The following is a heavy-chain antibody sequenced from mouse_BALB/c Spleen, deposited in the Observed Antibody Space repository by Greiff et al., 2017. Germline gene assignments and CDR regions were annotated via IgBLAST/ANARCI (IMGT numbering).Heavy chain of an antibody. Sequence: EVKLVESGAELVKPGASVKLSCTASGFNIKDTYMHWVKQRPEQGLEWIGRIDPANGNTKYDPKFQGKATITADTSSNTAYLQLSSLTSEDTAVYYCARNWDGYFDVWGAGTTVTVSS. CDR1: GFNIKDTY. CDR3: ARNWDGYFDV. CDR2: IDPANGNT. V-gene: IGHV14-3*02. D-gene: IGHD4-1*01. J-gene: IGHJ1*01.